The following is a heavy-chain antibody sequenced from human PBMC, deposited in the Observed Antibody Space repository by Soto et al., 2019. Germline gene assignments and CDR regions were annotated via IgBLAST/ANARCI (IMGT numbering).Heavy chain of an antibody. J-gene: IGHJ6*02. D-gene: IGHD3-22*01. Sequence: QVQLLESGGGVVQPGRSLRLSCAASGFTFSSYGMHWVRQAPGKGLEWVAVIWYDGSNKYYADSVKGRFTISRDNSKNTLYLQINSLRAEDTAGYYCARGSSSGYYYYYGMDVLGQGTTVTVSS. CDR3: ARGSSSGYYYYYGMDV. CDR2: IWYDGSNK. V-gene: IGHV3-33*01. CDR1: GFTFSSYG.